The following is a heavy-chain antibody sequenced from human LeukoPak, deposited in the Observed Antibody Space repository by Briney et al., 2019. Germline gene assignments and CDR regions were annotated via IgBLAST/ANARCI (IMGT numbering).Heavy chain of an antibody. D-gene: IGHD3-10*01. J-gene: IGHJ3*02. CDR2: IYPGDSDT. V-gene: IGHV5-51*01. CDR1: GYSFTDYW. Sequence: GESLKISCKASGYSFTDYWIGWVRQMPGKGLEWVGLIYPGDSDTRYSPPFQGQVTMSADKSISTAYLQWSSLKASDTAMYYCARYYGGNTFDIWGQGTMVTVSS. CDR3: ARYYGGNTFDI.